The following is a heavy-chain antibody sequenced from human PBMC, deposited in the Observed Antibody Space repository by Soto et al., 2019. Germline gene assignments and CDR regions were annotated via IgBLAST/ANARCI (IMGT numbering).Heavy chain of an antibody. V-gene: IGHV3-48*01. D-gene: IGHD5-18*01. CDR3: ARDGGYSYGPFDY. J-gene: IGHJ4*02. Sequence: PVGSLRLSCAASGFTFSSYSMNWVRQAPGKGLEWVSYISSSSSTIYYADSVKGRFTISRDNAKNSLYLQMNSLRAEDTAVYYCARDGGYSYGPFDYWGQGALVTGSS. CDR2: ISSSSSTI. CDR1: GFTFSSYS.